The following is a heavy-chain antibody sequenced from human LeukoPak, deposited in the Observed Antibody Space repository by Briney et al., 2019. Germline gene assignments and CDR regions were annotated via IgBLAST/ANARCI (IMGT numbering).Heavy chain of an antibody. Sequence: GSVTVSCKASGYTFTSYGIRWGRQAPGQGLEGMGWISAYNGNTNYAQKLQGRVTMTTDTSPSTAYMELSSLRSDDPAVYYCARDAQPDLPGIAVAGRGWFDLWGQGTLVTVSS. V-gene: IGHV1-18*01. CDR2: ISAYNGNT. D-gene: IGHD6-19*01. J-gene: IGHJ5*02. CDR3: ARDAQPDLPGIAVAGRGWFDL. CDR1: GYTFTSYG.